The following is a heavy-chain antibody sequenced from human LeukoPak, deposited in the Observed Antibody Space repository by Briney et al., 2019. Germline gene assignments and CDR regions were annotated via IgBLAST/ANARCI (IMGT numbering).Heavy chain of an antibody. Sequence: ASVKVSCKASRYTFTGYYMHWVRQAPGQGLEWMGWINPNSGGTNYAQKFQGRVTMTRDTSISTAYMELSRLRSDDTAVYYCARGTSHDIVVVPAALGYWGQGTLVTVSS. CDR2: INPNSGGT. V-gene: IGHV1-2*02. J-gene: IGHJ4*02. CDR1: RYTFTGYY. D-gene: IGHD2-2*01. CDR3: ARGTSHDIVVVPAALGY.